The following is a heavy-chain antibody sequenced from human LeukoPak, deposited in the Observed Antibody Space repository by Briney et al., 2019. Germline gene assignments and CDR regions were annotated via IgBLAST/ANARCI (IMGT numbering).Heavy chain of an antibody. CDR3: ARDRGTWNDDGFDY. V-gene: IGHV4-39*07. CDR1: GGSISSGSYY. CDR2: IYYSGST. J-gene: IGHJ4*02. D-gene: IGHD1-1*01. Sequence: PSETLSLTCTVSGGSISSGSYYWGWIRQPPGKGLEWIGSIYYSGSTYYNPSLKSRVTISVDTSKNQFSLKLSSVTAADTAVYYCARDRGTWNDDGFDYWGQGTLVTVSS.